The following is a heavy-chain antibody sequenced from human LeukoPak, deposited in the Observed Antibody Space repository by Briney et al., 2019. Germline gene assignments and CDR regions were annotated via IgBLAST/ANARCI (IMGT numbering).Heavy chain of an antibody. CDR2: ISSSSYI. CDR1: GFTFSSYS. D-gene: IGHD3-22*01. Sequence: PGGSLRLSCAASGFTFSSYSMNWVRQAPGKGLEWVSSISSSSYIYYADSVKGRFTISRDNAKNSLYLQMNSLRAEDTAVYYCAREARYYYDSSGYYEGDYWGQGTLVTVSS. CDR3: AREARYYYDSSGYYEGDY. J-gene: IGHJ4*02. V-gene: IGHV3-21*01.